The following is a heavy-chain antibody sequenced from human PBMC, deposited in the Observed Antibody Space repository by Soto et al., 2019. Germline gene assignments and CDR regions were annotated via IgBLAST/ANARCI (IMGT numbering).Heavy chain of an antibody. J-gene: IGHJ4*02. D-gene: IGHD2-8*01. V-gene: IGHV5-51*01. CDR3: ARPLYPGYCTDGVCYSYDY. CDR2: IVPADSEI. Sequence: KGLDWMGIIVPADSEIRYSPSFRGHVTISADKSISTAYLQWSSLEASDTAMYYCARPLYPGYCTDGVCYSYDYWGQGTPVTVSS.